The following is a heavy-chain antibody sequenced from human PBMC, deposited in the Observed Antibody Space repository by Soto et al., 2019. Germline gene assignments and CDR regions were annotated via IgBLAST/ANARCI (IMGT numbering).Heavy chain of an antibody. CDR3: AREGHSWYSSGWYYFDY. D-gene: IGHD6-19*01. J-gene: IGHJ4*02. V-gene: IGHV1-3*01. Sequence: ASVKVSCKASGYTLTGDAMDWVRQAPGQRLEWMGWINAGNGNTKYSQKFQGRVTITRDTSASTAYMELSSLRAEDTAVYYCAREGHSWYSSGWYYFDYWGQGTLVTVSS. CDR1: GYTLTGDA. CDR2: INAGNGNT.